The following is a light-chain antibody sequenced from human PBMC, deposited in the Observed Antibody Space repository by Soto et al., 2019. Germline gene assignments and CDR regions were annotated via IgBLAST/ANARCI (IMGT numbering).Light chain of an antibody. CDR3: SSYAGSNTLV. CDR1: SSDVGGYNY. V-gene: IGLV2-11*01. J-gene: IGLJ2*01. Sequence: QSALTQPRSVSGSPGQSVTISCTGTSSDVGGYNYVSWYQQHPGKAPKLMIYAVSKRPSGVPDRFSGSTSGNTASLTISRLQAEDEANYYCSSYAGSNTLVFGGGTKLTVL. CDR2: AVS.